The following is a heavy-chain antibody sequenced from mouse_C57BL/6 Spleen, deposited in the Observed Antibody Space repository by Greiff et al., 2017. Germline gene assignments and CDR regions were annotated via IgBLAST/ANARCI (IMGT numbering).Heavy chain of an antibody. Sequence: EVQLVESGGGLVQPGGSMKLSCVASGFTFSNYWMNWVRQSPEKGLEWVAQIRLKSDNYATHYAESVKGRFTISRDDSKSSVYLQMNNLRAEDTGIYCCTGPYYGGAWFAYWGQGTLVTVSA. D-gene: IGHD1-1*01. J-gene: IGHJ3*01. V-gene: IGHV6-3*01. CDR1: GFTFSNYW. CDR2: IRLKSDNYAT. CDR3: TGPYYGGAWFAY.